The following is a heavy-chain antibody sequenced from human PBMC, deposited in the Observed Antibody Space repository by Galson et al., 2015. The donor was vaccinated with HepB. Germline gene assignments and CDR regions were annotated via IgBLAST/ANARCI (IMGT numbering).Heavy chain of an antibody. CDR3: AAIAVAGRIDHDY. CDR2: IIPIFGTA. D-gene: IGHD6-19*01. V-gene: IGHV1-69*13. Sequence: SVKVSCKASGGTFSSYAISWVRQAPGQGLEWMGVIIPIFGTANYAQKFQGRVTITADDSTSTAYMELSSLRSEDTALYYCAAIAVAGRIDHDYWGQGTLVTVSS. J-gene: IGHJ4*02. CDR1: GGTFSSYA.